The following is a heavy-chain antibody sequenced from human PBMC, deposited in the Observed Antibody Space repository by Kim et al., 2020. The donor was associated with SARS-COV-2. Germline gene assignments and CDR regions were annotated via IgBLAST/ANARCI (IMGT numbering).Heavy chain of an antibody. Sequence: DSVKGRFTIARDNAKNSLYLQMNSLRAEDTAVYYCARALTAYSGYDSPGSWGQGTLVTVSS. V-gene: IGHV3-21*01. J-gene: IGHJ5*02. CDR3: ARALTAYSGYDSPGS. D-gene: IGHD5-12*01.